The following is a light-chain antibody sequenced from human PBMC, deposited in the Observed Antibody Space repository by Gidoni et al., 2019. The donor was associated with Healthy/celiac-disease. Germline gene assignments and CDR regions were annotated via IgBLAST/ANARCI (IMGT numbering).Light chain of an antibody. Sequence: DPVMPVSPLPLSVTPGEPASISCRSSQSLLHSNGYNYLDWYLQKPGQSPQLLIYLDSTRASGVPDRFSGSGAGANFTLKISRVVAEDVRVYYCMQALQTPLTFGGGTKVDIK. CDR2: LDS. CDR3: MQALQTPLT. CDR1: QSLLHSNGYNY. J-gene: IGKJ4*01. V-gene: IGKV2-28*01.